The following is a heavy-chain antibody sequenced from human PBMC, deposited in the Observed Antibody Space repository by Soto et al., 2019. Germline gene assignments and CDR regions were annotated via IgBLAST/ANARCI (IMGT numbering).Heavy chain of an antibody. CDR1: GFTVSGNY. CDR3: VRLPGDY. J-gene: IGHJ4*02. Sequence: EVQLVESGGGLIQPGGSLRLSCAASGFTVSGNYMSWVRQAPGKGLEWVSIIYNGGSTSYADSVKGRFTISRDNSKNTLYLQMNSLRVEATAMYYCVRLPGDYWGQGTLVTVSS. V-gene: IGHV3-53*01. CDR2: IYNGGST.